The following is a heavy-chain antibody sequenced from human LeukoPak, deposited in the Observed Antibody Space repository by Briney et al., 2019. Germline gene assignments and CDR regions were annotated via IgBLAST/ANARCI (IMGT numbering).Heavy chain of an antibody. CDR1: GFTFSNAW. CDR2: IYSKTDGGTT. Sequence: GGSLRLSCTASGFTFSNAWMSWVRQAPGKGLEWVGRIYSKTDGGTTDYAAPGKGRFTISRDDSKNTLFLQMNSLKTEDTAVYYCTTNLSHYDSSGYHTGDYWGQGTLVTVSS. V-gene: IGHV3-15*01. D-gene: IGHD3-22*01. CDR3: TTNLSHYDSSGYHTGDY. J-gene: IGHJ4*02.